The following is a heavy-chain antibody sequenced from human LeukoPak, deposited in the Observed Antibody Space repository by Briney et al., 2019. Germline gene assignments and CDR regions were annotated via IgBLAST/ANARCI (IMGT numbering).Heavy chain of an antibody. V-gene: IGHV3-30*04. J-gene: IGHJ5*02. CDR2: TSYDGSSK. Sequence: QSGGSLRLSCAASGFTFSTYAMHWVRQAPGKGLEWVAVTSYDGSSKYYADSVKGRFSISRDNSKNTLHLQMNSLRAEDTAVYYCARGSYYTSGSYFSPGFDPWGQGTLVTVSS. CDR1: GFTFSTYA. D-gene: IGHD3-10*01. CDR3: ARGSYYTSGSYFSPGFDP.